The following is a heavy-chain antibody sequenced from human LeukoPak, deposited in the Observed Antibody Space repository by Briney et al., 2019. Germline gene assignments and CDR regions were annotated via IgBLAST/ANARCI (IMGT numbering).Heavy chain of an antibody. D-gene: IGHD6-25*01. CDR2: ISSTGGTT. J-gene: IGHJ6*03. Sequence: GGTLRLSCAASGITFSSYGMSWVRQAPGKGLEWVSSISSTGGTTYYADSVKGRFTISRDNSKNTLYLQMNSLRAEDTAVYYCATGYQYYDYYYMDVWGKGTTVTISS. CDR1: GITFSSYG. CDR3: ATGYQYYDYYYMDV. V-gene: IGHV3-23*01.